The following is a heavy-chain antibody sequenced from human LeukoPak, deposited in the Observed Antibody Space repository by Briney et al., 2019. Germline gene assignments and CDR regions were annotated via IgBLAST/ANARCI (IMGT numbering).Heavy chain of an antibody. CDR3: ATSPGGDCYDCYYYYMDV. CDR1: GGSISSYY. Sequence: SETLSLTCTVSGGSISSYYWSWIRQPAGKGLEWIGRIYTSGSTNYNPSLKSRVTMSVDTSKNQFSLKLSSVTAADTAVYYCATSPGGDCYDCYYYYMDVWGKGTTVTVSS. D-gene: IGHD2-21*01. V-gene: IGHV4-4*07. CDR2: IYTSGST. J-gene: IGHJ6*03.